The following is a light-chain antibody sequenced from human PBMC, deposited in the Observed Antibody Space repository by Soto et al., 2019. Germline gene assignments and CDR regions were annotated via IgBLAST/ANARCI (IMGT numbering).Light chain of an antibody. CDR1: SSDVGGYNY. CDR2: DVS. V-gene: IGLV2-11*01. Sequence: QSVLTQPRSVSGSPGQSVTISCTGTSSDVGGYNYVSWYQQHPGKAPKLMIYDVSKRPSGVPDRYYGYKSGNTAFLTISWLQAEDEADYYCCSYAGSYTFVFATGTKVTVL. J-gene: IGLJ1*01. CDR3: CSYAGSYTFV.